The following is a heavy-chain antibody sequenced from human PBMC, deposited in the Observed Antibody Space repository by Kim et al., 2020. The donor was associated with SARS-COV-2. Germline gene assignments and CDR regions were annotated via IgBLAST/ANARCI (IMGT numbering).Heavy chain of an antibody. D-gene: IGHD3-10*01. V-gene: IGHV4-39*01. CDR3: ARQPLWFGEFFDAFDI. J-gene: IGHJ3*02. Sequence: SLKSRVTISVDTSKNQFSLKLSSVTAADTAVYYCARQPLWFGEFFDAFDIWGQGTMVTVSS.